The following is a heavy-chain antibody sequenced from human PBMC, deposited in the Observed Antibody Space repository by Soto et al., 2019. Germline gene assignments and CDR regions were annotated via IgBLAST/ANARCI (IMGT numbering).Heavy chain of an antibody. CDR1: GFTFSNYA. CDR3: AKLLATSATGC. V-gene: IGHV3-23*01. J-gene: IGHJ4*02. CDR2: ISATGGST. Sequence: GGSLRLSCAASGFTFSNYAMIWVRQAPGKGLEWVSAISATGGSTYYADSVKGRFTISRDNSKNTLYLQMSSLRGEDTAFYYCAKLLATSATGCWGQGTLVTVSS. D-gene: IGHD6-13*01.